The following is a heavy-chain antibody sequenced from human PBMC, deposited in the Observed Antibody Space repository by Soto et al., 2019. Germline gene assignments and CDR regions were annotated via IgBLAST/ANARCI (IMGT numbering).Heavy chain of an antibody. J-gene: IGHJ6*02. Sequence: TLSLTCTVSGGSISSGGYYWSWIRQHPGKGLEWIGYIYYSGSTYYNPSLKSRVTISVDTSKNQFSLKLSSVTAADTAVYYCARVVWELRSALVCMDVRGPGITVTLSS. D-gene: IGHD1-7*01. CDR1: GGSISSGGYY. CDR2: IYYSGST. V-gene: IGHV4-31*03. CDR3: ARVVWELRSALVCMDV.